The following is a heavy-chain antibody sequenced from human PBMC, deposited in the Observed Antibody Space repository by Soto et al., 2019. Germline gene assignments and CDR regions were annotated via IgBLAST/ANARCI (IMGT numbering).Heavy chain of an antibody. CDR2: IYYSGST. CDR1: GGSISSSSYY. V-gene: IGHV4-39*01. D-gene: IGHD4-4*01. J-gene: IGHJ6*02. CDR3: ARPGGSTVTTDYYYGMDV. Sequence: SETLSLTCTVSGGSISSSSYYWGWIRQPPGKGLEWIGSIYYSGSTYYNPSLKSRVTISVDTSKNQFSLKLSSVTAADTAVYYCARPGGSTVTTDYYYGMDVWGQGTTVTVSS.